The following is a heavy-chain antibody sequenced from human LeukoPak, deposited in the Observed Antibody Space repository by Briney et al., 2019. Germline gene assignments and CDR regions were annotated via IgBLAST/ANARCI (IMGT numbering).Heavy chain of an antibody. J-gene: IGHJ4*02. D-gene: IGHD3-10*01. V-gene: IGHV3-30*18. Sequence: GGSLRLSCAASGFTFSSYGMHWVRQAPGKGLEWVAVISYDGSNKYYADSVKGRFTISRDNSKNTLYLQMNSLRAEDTAVYYCAKDPLWFGGPTGYYFDYWGQGTLVTVSS. CDR3: AKDPLWFGGPTGYYFDY. CDR1: GFTFSSYG. CDR2: ISYDGSNK.